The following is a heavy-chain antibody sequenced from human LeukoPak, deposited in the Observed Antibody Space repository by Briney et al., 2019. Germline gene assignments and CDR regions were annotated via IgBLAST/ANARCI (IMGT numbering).Heavy chain of an antibody. CDR3: ARGRGSGSYSELDY. Sequence: PGGSLRLSCSASGFTFSSYAMHWVRQATGKGLEWVSAIGTAGDTYYPGSVKGRFTISRENAKNSLYLQMNSLRAGDTAVYYCARGRGSGSYSELDYWGQGTLVTVSS. J-gene: IGHJ4*02. CDR2: IGTAGDT. CDR1: GFTFSSYA. D-gene: IGHD1-26*01. V-gene: IGHV3-13*04.